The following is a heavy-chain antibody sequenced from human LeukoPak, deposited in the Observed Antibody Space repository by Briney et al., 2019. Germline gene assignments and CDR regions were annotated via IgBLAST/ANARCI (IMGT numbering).Heavy chain of an antibody. Sequence: GGSLRLSCVASGFTFDGYAMHWVRQAPGKGLEWVALINADGGRTYYADSVNGRFTISRDNIKNSLYLQINSLRSADSAVYYCATWAFYHGMDVWGQGTTVIVSS. CDR2: INADGGRT. CDR3: ATWAFYHGMDV. D-gene: IGHD2/OR15-2a*01. CDR1: GFTFDGYA. V-gene: IGHV3-43*02. J-gene: IGHJ6*02.